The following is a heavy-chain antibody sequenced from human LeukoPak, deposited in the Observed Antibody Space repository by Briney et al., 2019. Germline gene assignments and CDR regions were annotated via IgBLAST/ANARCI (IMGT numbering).Heavy chain of an antibody. V-gene: IGHV3-73*01. CDR2: IKIRTDNFAT. J-gene: IGHJ5*02. CDR1: GLTFSGSD. D-gene: IGHD1-14*01. Sequence: GGSLRLSCAASGLTFSGSDVHWIRQASGKGLEWVARIKIRTDNFATAYAASVKGRFSISRDDSKNTAYLQMNSLKTEDTAVYYCEFRSAEGLYKWFDPWGQGTLVTVSS. CDR3: EFRSAEGLYKWFDP.